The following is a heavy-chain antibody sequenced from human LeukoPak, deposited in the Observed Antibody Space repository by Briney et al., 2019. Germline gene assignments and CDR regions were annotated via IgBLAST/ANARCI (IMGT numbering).Heavy chain of an antibody. J-gene: IGHJ4*02. CDR2: ISGSGGST. Sequence: GGSLRLSCAASGFTFSSYAMSWVRQAPGKGLEWVSAISGSGGSTYYADSVKGRFTISRDNSKNTLYLQMNSLRAEDTAVYYCAKDAVSSGWYGARGDYWGQGTLVTVSS. CDR1: GFTFSSYA. CDR3: AKDAVSSGWYGARGDY. D-gene: IGHD6-19*01. V-gene: IGHV3-23*01.